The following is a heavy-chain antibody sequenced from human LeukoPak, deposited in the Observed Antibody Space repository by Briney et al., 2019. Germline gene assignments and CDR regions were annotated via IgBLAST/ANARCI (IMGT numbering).Heavy chain of an antibody. CDR2: IYYSGTT. CDR1: GGSISSYY. J-gene: IGHJ4*02. V-gene: IGHV4-59*01. Sequence: SETLSLTCTVSGGSISSYYWSWIRQPPGKGLEWIGYIYYSGTTNYNPSLKSRVTISVDTSKNQFSLKLSAVTAADTAVYYCARGVYIAAAQYGYWGQGTLVSVSS. CDR3: ARGVYIAAAQYGY. D-gene: IGHD6-13*01.